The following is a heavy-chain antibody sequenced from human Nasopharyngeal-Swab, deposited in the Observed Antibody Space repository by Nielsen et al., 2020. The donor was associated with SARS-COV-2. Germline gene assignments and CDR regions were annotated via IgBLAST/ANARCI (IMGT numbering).Heavy chain of an antibody. Sequence: GSLRLSCAASGFTVSLYWMHWVRQAPGKGLEWVSRIKSDESSTAYADSVKGRFIISRNNAENTYYLRLNSLRAEDTAVYYCATTAGGYSYASWGQGTLVTVSS. J-gene: IGHJ5*02. CDR1: GFTVSLYW. V-gene: IGHV3-74*01. CDR3: ATTAGGYSYAS. CDR2: IKSDESST. D-gene: IGHD5-18*01.